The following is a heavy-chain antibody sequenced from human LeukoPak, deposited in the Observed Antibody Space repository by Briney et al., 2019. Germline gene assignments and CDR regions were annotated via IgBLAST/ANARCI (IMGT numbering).Heavy chain of an antibody. V-gene: IGHV3-23*01. Sequence: GGSLRLSCAASGFTFSSYAMSWVRQAAGKGLEWVSAVSGRDDSTYYADSVKGRFTISRDNSKSTLYLQMNSLRAEDTAVYYCAKWGDYDILTGYYDSDYWGQGTLVTVSS. CDR2: VSGRDDST. CDR1: GFTFSSYA. J-gene: IGHJ4*02. CDR3: AKWGDYDILTGYYDSDY. D-gene: IGHD3-9*01.